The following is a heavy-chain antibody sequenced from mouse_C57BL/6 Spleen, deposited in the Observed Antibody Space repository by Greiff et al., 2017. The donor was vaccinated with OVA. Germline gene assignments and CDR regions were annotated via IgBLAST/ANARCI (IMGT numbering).Heavy chain of an antibody. J-gene: IGHJ3*01. CDR3: ARSLYDYDVLPFAY. CDR2: ISDGGSYN. CDR1: GFTFSSYA. Sequence: EVNVVESGGGLVKPGGSLKLSCAASGFTFSSYAMSWVRQTPDKRLEWVATISDGGSYNYYPDHVQGRFTISRDNAKNNPYLQLCHLKSEDTAMYYCARSLYDYDVLPFAYWGQGTLVTVSA. D-gene: IGHD2-4*01. V-gene: IGHV5-4*03.